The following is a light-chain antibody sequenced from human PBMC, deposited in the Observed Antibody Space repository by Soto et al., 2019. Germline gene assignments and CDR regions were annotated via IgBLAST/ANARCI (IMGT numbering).Light chain of an antibody. Sequence: DIQMTQSPSTLSASVGDRVTITCRASQRISTWLAWYQQKPGKAPRLLIYKASILESGVPSRFSGSGSGTEFTLTISSLQPDDSATYYCQQYKGAFGQGTKVEIK. CDR1: QRISTW. J-gene: IGKJ1*01. CDR3: QQYKGA. V-gene: IGKV1-5*03. CDR2: KAS.